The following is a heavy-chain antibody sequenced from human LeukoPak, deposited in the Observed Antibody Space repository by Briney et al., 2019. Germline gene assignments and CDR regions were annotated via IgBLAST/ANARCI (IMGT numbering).Heavy chain of an antibody. V-gene: IGHV4-59*12. D-gene: IGHD2-21*01. CDR3: ARGLDTNDWSDAFDI. J-gene: IGHJ3*02. Sequence: PSETLSLTCTVSGGSIRSYYWSWIRQPPGKGLEWIGYIYYSGSTNYNPSLKSRVTISVDTSKNQFSLKLSSVTAADTAVYYCARGLDTNDWSDAFDIWGQGTMVTVSS. CDR2: IYYSGST. CDR1: GGSIRSYY.